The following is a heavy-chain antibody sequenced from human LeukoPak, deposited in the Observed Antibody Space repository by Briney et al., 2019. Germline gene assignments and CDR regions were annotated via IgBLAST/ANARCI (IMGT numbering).Heavy chain of an antibody. CDR3: AKGLIAAAVTDFDC. CDR1: GFTFSSKS. Sequence: GGSLRLSCAASGFTFSSKSMNWVRQAPGKGLEWVSSISSSSSYIYYADSVKGRFTISRDNAKNSLYLQMNSLRAEDTALYYCAKGLIAAAVTDFDCWGQGTLVTVSS. J-gene: IGHJ4*02. CDR2: ISSSSSYI. V-gene: IGHV3-21*04. D-gene: IGHD6-13*01.